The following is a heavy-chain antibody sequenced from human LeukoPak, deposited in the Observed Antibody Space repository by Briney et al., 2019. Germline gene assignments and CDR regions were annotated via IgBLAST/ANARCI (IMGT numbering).Heavy chain of an antibody. V-gene: IGHV3-21*01. CDR3: ARAHSGWYDY. CDR2: ISSSSSYI. J-gene: IGHJ4*02. Sequence: PGGSLRLSCAASGFTFSSYIMNWVRQAPGKGLEWVSSISSSSSYIYYADSVKGRFTISRDNAKNSLYLQMNSLRAEDTAVYYCARAHSGWYDYWGQGTLVTVSS. CDR1: GFTFSSYI. D-gene: IGHD6-19*01.